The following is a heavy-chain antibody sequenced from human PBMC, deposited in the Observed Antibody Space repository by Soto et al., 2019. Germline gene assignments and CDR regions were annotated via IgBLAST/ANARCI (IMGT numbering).Heavy chain of an antibody. D-gene: IGHD1-26*01. CDR1: GGSISSSIYY. Sequence: QLQLQESGPGLVKPSETLSLTCTVSGGSISSSIYYWGWLRQTPGKELEWIGSIYYTGNTYYSPSLNSRVTISVDTSKNQFSLNLNSVTAADTAVYFCARHVSNTGSYSEYFQYWGQGTLVIVSS. J-gene: IGHJ1*01. CDR3: ARHVSNTGSYSEYFQY. CDR2: IYYTGNT. V-gene: IGHV4-39*01.